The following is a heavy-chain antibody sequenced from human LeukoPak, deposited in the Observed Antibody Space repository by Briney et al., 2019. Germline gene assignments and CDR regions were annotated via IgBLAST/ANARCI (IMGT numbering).Heavy chain of an antibody. CDR2: ISGSGGST. Sequence: GGSLRLSCAASGSTFSSYAMSWVRQAPGKGLEWVSAISGSGGSTYYADSVKGRFTISRDNSKNTLYLQMNSLRAEDTAVYYCAKPLYYDSSGRSFFWYFDLWGRGTLVTVSS. CDR3: AKPLYYDSSGRSFFWYFDL. V-gene: IGHV3-23*01. D-gene: IGHD3-22*01. CDR1: GSTFSSYA. J-gene: IGHJ2*01.